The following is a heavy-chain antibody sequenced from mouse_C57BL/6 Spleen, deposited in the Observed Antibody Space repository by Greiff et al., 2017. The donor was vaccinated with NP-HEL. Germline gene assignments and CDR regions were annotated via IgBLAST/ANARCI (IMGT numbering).Heavy chain of an antibody. Sequence: EVMLVESGGGLVKPGGSLTLSCAASGFTFSDYGMHWVRQAPEKGLEWVAYISSGSSTIYYADTVKGRFTLSRDNAKNTLFLQMTSLRSEDTAMYYCAIGYGLDYWGQGTTLTVSS. CDR1: GFTFSDYG. D-gene: IGHD2-2*01. CDR2: ISSGSSTI. J-gene: IGHJ2*01. CDR3: AIGYGLDY. V-gene: IGHV5-17*01.